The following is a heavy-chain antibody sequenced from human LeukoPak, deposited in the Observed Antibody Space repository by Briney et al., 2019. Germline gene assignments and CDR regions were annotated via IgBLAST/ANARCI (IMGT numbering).Heavy chain of an antibody. CDR1: GFTFSSYG. CDR3: AKDQSGYV. V-gene: IGHV3-30*18. Sequence: GGALRLSCAASGFTFSSYGMHWVRQAPGKGLEWVAVISYDGSNKYYADSVKGRFTISRDNSKNTLYLQMNSLRAEDTAVYYCAKDQSGYVWGKGTTVTVSS. D-gene: IGHD3-3*01. J-gene: IGHJ6*04. CDR2: ISYDGSNK.